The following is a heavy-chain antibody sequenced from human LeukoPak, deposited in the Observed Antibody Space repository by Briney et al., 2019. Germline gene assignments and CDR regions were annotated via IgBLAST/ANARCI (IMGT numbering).Heavy chain of an antibody. V-gene: IGHV1-69*06. D-gene: IGHD3-10*01. CDR1: GFPLRTYA. CDR2: IIPIFGTA. CDR3: ARVSTMVRGVTHFDY. J-gene: IGHJ4*02. Sequence: PGGSLRLSCAAPGFPLRTYAMSWVRQGPGKGLEWMGGIIPIFGTANYAQKFQGRVTITADKSTSTAYMELSSLRSEDTAVYYCARVSTMVRGVTHFDYWGQGTLVTVSS.